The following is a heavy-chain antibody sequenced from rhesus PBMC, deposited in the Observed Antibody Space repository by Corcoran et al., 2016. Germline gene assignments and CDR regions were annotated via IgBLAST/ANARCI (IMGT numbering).Heavy chain of an antibody. CDR3: ARGGREAAAHYFDY. V-gene: IGHV4-106*01. CDR2: IYGSGGGT. J-gene: IGHJ4*01. CDR1: GGSISDDYY. D-gene: IGHD6-31*01. Sequence: QVQLQESGPGLVKPSETLSLTCAVSGGSISDDYYWSWIRQPPGKGLEWIGYIYGSGGGTNSNPSLKNRVTISIDTSKDQFSLKLSSVTAADTAVYYCARGGREAAAHYFDYWGQGVLVTVSS.